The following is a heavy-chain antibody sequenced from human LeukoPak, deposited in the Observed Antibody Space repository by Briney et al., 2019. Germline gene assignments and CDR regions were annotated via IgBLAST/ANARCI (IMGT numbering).Heavy chain of an antibody. D-gene: IGHD2-8*02. J-gene: IGHJ6*03. CDR3: AIGLLAAGSHTCMDV. V-gene: IGHV3-23*05. CDR2: IDTRGTST. Sequence: GGSLRLSCAASGVTLSSYAMSWVRQAPGRGLEWVSTIDTRGTSTFYADAVKGRFTISRDNSKNTLFVQMSGLRAEDTAVNYCAIGLLAAGSHTCMDVWGKGTTVTVSS. CDR1: GVTLSSYA.